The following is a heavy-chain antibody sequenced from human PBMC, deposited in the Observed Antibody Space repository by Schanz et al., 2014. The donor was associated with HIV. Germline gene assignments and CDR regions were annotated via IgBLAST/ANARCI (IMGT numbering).Heavy chain of an antibody. CDR3: AKTSITLGMDV. CDR2: ISGGSGST. J-gene: IGHJ6*02. Sequence: VQLVESGGGVVQPGRSLRLSCTASGFTFSSSGMSWVRQAPGKGLEWVSSISGGSGSTFYADSVKGRFTISRVNSKNTLYLQMNSLRAEDTAIYYCAKTSITLGMDVWGQGTTVTVSS. D-gene: IGHD1-20*01. V-gene: IGHV3-23*04. CDR1: GFTFSSSG.